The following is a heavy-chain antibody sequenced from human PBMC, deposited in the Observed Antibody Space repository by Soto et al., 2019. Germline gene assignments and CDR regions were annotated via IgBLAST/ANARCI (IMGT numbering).Heavy chain of an antibody. V-gene: IGHV4-59*11. D-gene: IGHD3-22*01. J-gene: IGHJ4*02. CDR2: FYYSGTV. CDR1: GGPITNHY. CDR3: ASGYFDSYGYYRDY. Sequence: QVQLQESGPGVVKPSETLSLTCTVSGGPITNHYWNLIRQSPGKGLEYIGYFYYSGTVNYNPSFESRVTISGDTSKRQFSLKLKSVTAADTAVYYCASGYFDSYGYYRDYWGRGALVTVSS.